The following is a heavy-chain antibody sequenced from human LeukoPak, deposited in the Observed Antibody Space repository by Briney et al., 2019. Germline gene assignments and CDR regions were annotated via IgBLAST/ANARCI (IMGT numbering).Heavy chain of an antibody. CDR3: ARGSGLYYYGSGSYV. CDR1: GFTFSSYS. V-gene: IGHV3-21*01. Sequence: GSLRLSCAASGFTFSSYSMNWVRQAPGKGLEWVSSISSSSYIYYADSVKGQFTISRDSAKNSLYLQMNSLRAEDTAVYYCARGSGLYYYGSGSYVGGQGTLVTVSS. J-gene: IGHJ4*02. D-gene: IGHD3-10*01. CDR2: ISSSSYI.